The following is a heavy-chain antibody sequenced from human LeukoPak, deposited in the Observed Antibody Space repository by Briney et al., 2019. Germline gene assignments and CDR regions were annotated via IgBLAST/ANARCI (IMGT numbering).Heavy chain of an antibody. CDR2: IYPGDSDT. CDR3: ARGAYCGGDCYTSPLYNWFDP. V-gene: IGHV5-51*01. J-gene: IGHJ5*02. CDR1: GYSFTSYW. Sequence: GESLKISCKGSGYSFTSYWIGWVRQMPGKGLEWMGIIYPGDSDTGYSPSFQGQVTISADKSISTAYLQWSSLKASDTAMYYCARGAYCGGDCYTSPLYNWFDPWGQGTLVTVSS. D-gene: IGHD2-21*02.